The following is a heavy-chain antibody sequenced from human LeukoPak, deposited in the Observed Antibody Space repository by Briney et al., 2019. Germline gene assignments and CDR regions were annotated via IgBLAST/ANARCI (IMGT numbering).Heavy chain of an antibody. CDR2: ISYDGSDK. Sequence: GGSLRLSCAASGFTFSSYWMSWVRQAPGKGLEWVAVISYDGSDKYYADSVKGRFTVSRDNSKDMLYLQMNSLRTEDTAIYFCAKDAAKELDSWGQGTLVTVSS. V-gene: IGHV3-30*18. CDR1: GFTFSSYW. CDR3: AKDAAKELDS. J-gene: IGHJ4*02.